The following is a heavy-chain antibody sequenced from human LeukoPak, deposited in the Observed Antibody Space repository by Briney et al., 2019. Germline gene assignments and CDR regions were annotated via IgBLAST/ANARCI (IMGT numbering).Heavy chain of an antibody. J-gene: IGHJ5*02. D-gene: IGHD3-10*01. CDR2: ISYSGIT. CDR1: GVSISSFY. Sequence: SETLSLTCTVSGVSISSFYWSWIRQPPGRGLEWIGYISYSGITNYNPSLKSQVTISIDTSKNQFSLKLSSVTAADTAVYYCARDSYGLGSNYFDPWGQGTQVTVSS. V-gene: IGHV4-59*12. CDR3: ARDSYGLGSNYFDP.